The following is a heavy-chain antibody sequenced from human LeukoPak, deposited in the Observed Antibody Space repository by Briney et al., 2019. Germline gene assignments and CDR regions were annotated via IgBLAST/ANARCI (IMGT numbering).Heavy chain of an antibody. CDR1: GYTFTSYD. D-gene: IGHD3-22*01. J-gene: IGHJ3*02. CDR2: MNPNSGNT. V-gene: IGHV1-8*01. Sequence: GASVKVSCKASGYTFTSYDINWVRQATGQGLEWMGWMNPNSGNTGYAQKFQGRVTMTRNTSISTAYMELSSVTAADTAVYYCARGQFDYYDSSGYQRPDAFDIWGQGTMVTVSS. CDR3: ARGQFDYYDSSGYQRPDAFDI.